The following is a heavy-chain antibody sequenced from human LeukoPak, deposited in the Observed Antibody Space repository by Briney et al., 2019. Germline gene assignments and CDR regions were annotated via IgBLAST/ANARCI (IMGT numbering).Heavy chain of an antibody. V-gene: IGHV4-39*01. CDR1: GVSIRSSYYY. CDR2: IYDSGST. J-gene: IGHJ4*02. CDR3: ARGPAYYYDSSGYYDVRTGDY. Sequence: KPSETLSLTCTVSGVSIRSSYYYWGWIRQPPGKGLEWIGSIYDSGSTYYNPSLKSRVTISVDTSKNQFSLKLSSVTAADTAVYYCARGPAYYYDSSGYYDVRTGDYWGQGTLVTVSS. D-gene: IGHD3-22*01.